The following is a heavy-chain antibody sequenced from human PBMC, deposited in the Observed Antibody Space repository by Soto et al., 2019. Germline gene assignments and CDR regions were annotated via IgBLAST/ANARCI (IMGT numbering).Heavy chain of an antibody. CDR1: GYTFTSYG. D-gene: IGHD6-13*01. CDR3: ARAPSWYNFDY. J-gene: IGHJ4*02. V-gene: IGHV1-18*01. Sequence: GASVKVSCKASGYTFTSYGISWVRRAPGQGLEWMGWISAYNGNTNYAQKLQGRLIMTTDTSTSTAYMELRSLRSDDTAVYYCARAPSWYNFDYWGQGTLVTVSS. CDR2: ISAYNGNT.